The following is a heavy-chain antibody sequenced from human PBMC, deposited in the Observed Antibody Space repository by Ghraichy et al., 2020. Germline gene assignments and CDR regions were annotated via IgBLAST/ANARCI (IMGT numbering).Heavy chain of an antibody. CDR1: GGSLSGYA. CDR2: IDDSGTT. CDR3: ARGLASGYHYYFDMDV. J-gene: IGHJ6*03. V-gene: IGHV4-34*01. Sequence: SETLSLTCAVYGGSLSGYAWTWIRQAPGKGLEYIGDIDDSGTTNYTPSLKGRVTLSVDTSTSHFSLTLSSVTVADSAVYYCARGLASGYHYYFDMDVWGKGTTVTVS. D-gene: IGHD2-15*01.